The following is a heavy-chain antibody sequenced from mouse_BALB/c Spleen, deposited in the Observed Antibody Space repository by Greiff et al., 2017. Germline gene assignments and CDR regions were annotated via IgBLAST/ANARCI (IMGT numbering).Heavy chain of an antibody. Sequence: QVQLQQSGPGLVQPSQSLSITCTVSGFSLTSYGVHWVRQSPGKGLEWLGVIWSGGSTDYNAAFISRLSISKDNSKSQVFFKMNSLQANDTAIYYCARRMITTDGYYYAMDYWGQGTSVTVSS. CDR2: IWSGGST. J-gene: IGHJ4*01. CDR3: ARRMITTDGYYYAMDY. V-gene: IGHV2-2*02. D-gene: IGHD2-4*01. CDR1: GFSLTSYG.